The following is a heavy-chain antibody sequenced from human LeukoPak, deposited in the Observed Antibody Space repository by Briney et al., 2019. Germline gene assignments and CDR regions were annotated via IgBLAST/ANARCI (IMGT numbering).Heavy chain of an antibody. CDR2: ISSSGSTI. D-gene: IGHD2-15*01. Sequence: GGSLRLSCAASGFTFSDYYMSWIRQAPGKGLEWVSYISSSGSTIYYADSVKGRFTISRDNAKSSLYLQMNSLRAEDTAVYYCARVGGSVVVAAIGGLDYWGQGTLVTVSS. CDR1: GFTFSDYY. V-gene: IGHV3-11*01. J-gene: IGHJ4*02. CDR3: ARVGGSVVVAAIGGLDY.